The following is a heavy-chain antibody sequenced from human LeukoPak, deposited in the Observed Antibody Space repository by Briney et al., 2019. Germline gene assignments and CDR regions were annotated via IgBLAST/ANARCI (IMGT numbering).Heavy chain of an antibody. CDR1: GASISSGGYS. V-gene: IGHV4-61*08. D-gene: IGHD6-19*01. J-gene: IGHJ1*01. CDR3: ARSPRLYSSDWYVEYLHV. Sequence: SETLSLTCAVSGASISSGGYSWSWIRQPPGKGLEWIGHVSYSGSTNYNPSLNSRVTVSVDTPKSQISLKLSSVTAADTAVYYCARSPRLYSSDWYVEYLHVWGQGTLVTVSS. CDR2: VSYSGST.